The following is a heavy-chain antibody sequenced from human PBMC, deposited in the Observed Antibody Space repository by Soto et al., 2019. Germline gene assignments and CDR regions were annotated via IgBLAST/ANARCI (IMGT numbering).Heavy chain of an antibody. V-gene: IGHV3-23*01. D-gene: IGHD5-18*01. Sequence: GGSLRLSCAASGFTFSSYAMSWVRQAPGKGLEWVSAISGSGGSTYYADSVKGRFTISRDNSKNTLYLQMNSLRAEDTAVYYCAKADSVYHYYYMDVWGKGTTVTVSS. J-gene: IGHJ6*03. CDR1: GFTFSSYA. CDR3: AKADSVYHYYYMDV. CDR2: ISGSGGST.